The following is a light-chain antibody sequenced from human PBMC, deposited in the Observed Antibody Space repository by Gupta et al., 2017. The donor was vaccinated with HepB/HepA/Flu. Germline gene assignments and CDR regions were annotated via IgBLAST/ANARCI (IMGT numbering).Light chain of an antibody. CDR3: QQYGSPWT. CDR2: GAS. CDR1: QSVSSYY. J-gene: IGKJ1*01. V-gene: IGKV3-20*01. Sequence: EIVLTQSPGTLSLSPGERATLSCRASQSVSSYYLAWYQHKPGQAPRLLIYGASSRATGIPDRFSGSGSGTDFTLTISRLEPDDSAIYYWQQYGSPWTFGQGTKVEIK.